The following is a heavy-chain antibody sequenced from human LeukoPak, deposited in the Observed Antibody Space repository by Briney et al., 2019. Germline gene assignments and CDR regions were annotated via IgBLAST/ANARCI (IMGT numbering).Heavy chain of an antibody. J-gene: IGHJ4*02. Sequence: GGSLRLSCAASGFTFSSYAMNRVRQAPGKGLEWVSAISGSGGSTYYADSVKGRFTISRDNSKNTLYLQMNSLRAEDTAVYHCAKDLLLTSGSYYRRRMGFDYWGQGTLVTVSS. V-gene: IGHV3-23*01. CDR3: AKDLLLTSGSYYRRRMGFDY. CDR1: GFTFSSYA. CDR2: ISGSGGST. D-gene: IGHD1-26*01.